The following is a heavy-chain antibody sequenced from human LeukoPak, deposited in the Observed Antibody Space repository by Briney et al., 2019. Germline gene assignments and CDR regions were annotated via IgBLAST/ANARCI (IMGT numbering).Heavy chain of an antibody. CDR3: ARGQLRYYFDY. J-gene: IGHJ4*02. Sequence: SETLSLACTVSGGSISSYYWSWIRQPPGKGLEGIGYIYYSGSTNYNPSLKSRVTISVDTSKNQFSLKLSSVTAADTAVYYCARGQLRYYFDYWGQGTLVTVSS. CDR2: IYYSGST. D-gene: IGHD6-6*01. V-gene: IGHV4-59*01. CDR1: GGSISSYY.